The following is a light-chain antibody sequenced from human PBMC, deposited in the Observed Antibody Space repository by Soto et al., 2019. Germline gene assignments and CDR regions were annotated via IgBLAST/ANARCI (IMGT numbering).Light chain of an antibody. Sequence: QSALTQVASVSGSPGQSITISCTATSSDVGGHDYVSWYLQHPGKAPKLLIYEAFNRPSGVSDRFSGSKSGSTASLTISGLQAEDEGDYYCSSFTSTNTWVFGGGTQLPVL. CDR1: SSDVGGHDY. J-gene: IGLJ3*02. CDR2: EAF. V-gene: IGLV2-14*01. CDR3: SSFTSTNTWV.